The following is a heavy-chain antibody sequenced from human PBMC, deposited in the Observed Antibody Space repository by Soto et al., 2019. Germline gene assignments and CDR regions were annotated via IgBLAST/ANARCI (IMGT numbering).Heavy chain of an antibody. Sequence: QVQLVESGGGVVQPGRSLRLSCAASGFTYSSYGMHWVRQAPGKGLEWVAVIWYDGSNKYYADSLKGRFTISRDNSKNRLYLQMISLRAEDRAVYYCAWYYYDRSGPFDFWGQGTMVTVSS. CDR1: GFTYSSYG. D-gene: IGHD3-22*01. CDR3: AWYYYDRSGPFDF. V-gene: IGHV3-33*01. CDR2: IWYDGSNK. J-gene: IGHJ3*01.